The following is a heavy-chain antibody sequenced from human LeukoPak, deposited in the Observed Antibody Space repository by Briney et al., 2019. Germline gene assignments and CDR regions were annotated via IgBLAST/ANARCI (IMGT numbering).Heavy chain of an antibody. CDR1: GFTVSSNY. D-gene: IGHD3-3*01. Sequence: PGGSLRLSCAASGFTVSSNYMSWVRQAPGKGLEWVSVIYSGGSTYYADSVKGRFTISRDNSKNTLYLQMNSPRAEDTAVYYCARDSGGIYDFWSGSPYYMDVWGKGTTVTVSS. CDR3: ARDSGGIYDFWSGSPYYMDV. CDR2: IYSGGST. J-gene: IGHJ6*03. V-gene: IGHV3-53*01.